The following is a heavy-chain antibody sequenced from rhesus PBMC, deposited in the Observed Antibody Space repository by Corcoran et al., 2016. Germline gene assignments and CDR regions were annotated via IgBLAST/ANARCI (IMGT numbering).Heavy chain of an antibody. Sequence: QVQLQESGPGLVKPSETLSLTCAVSGYSISSGYGWGWIRQPPGKGLEWIGQIYGGSGSTYYNPALKSRVTVSKDTSKNQFSLKLSSVTAADTAVYYWAREGGYSYRSFDYWGQGVLVTVSS. J-gene: IGHJ4*01. CDR2: IYGGSGST. CDR3: AREGGYSYRSFDY. D-gene: IGHD5-36*02. V-gene: IGHV4-127*01. CDR1: GYSISSGYG.